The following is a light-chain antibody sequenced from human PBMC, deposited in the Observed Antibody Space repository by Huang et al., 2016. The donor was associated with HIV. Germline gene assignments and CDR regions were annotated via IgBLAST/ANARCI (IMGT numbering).Light chain of an antibody. CDR2: AAS. CDR1: QGIGTY. V-gene: IGKV1-27*01. Sequence: DIQMTQSPSSLSASIGDRITISCRASQGIGTYLAWYQHKPGKIPNLLIYAASTLQSGIPSRFNGSGSGANFTLTIGSLQPEDVASYYCQKYNNVPRTFGQGTKVEIK. CDR3: QKYNNVPRT. J-gene: IGKJ1*01.